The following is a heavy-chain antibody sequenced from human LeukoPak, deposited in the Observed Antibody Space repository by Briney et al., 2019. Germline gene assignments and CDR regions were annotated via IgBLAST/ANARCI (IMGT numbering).Heavy chain of an antibody. CDR1: GYTFTGYY. CDR2: INPSSGDT. V-gene: IGHV1-2*02. CDR3: AKSPSMVVVFDY. D-gene: IGHD3-22*01. Sequence: ASVKVSCKASGYTFTGYYIHWVRQAPGQALEWMGWINPSSGDTNYAQKFQGRVTMTRDTSISTAYMELSTDDTAVYYCAKSPSMVVVFDYWGQGTLVTVSS. J-gene: IGHJ4*02.